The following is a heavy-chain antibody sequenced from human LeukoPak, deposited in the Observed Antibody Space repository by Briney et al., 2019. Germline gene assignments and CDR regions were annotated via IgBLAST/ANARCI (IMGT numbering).Heavy chain of an antibody. D-gene: IGHD2-21*02. CDR3: TRDVGGDRVHGH. CDR2: INHSGST. V-gene: IGHV4-34*01. J-gene: IGHJ4*02. Sequence: SETLSLTCAVYGGSFSGYYWSWIRQPPGKGLEWIGEINHSGSTNYNPSLKSRVTISVDTSKNQFSLKVTSVTAADTALYYCTRDVGGDRVHGHWGPGTLVTVSS. CDR1: GGSFSGYY.